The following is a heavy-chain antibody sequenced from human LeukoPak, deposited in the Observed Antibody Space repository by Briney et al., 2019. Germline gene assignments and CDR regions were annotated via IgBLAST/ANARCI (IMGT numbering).Heavy chain of an antibody. D-gene: IGHD4-23*01. J-gene: IGHJ4*02. CDR2: IYYSGST. Sequence: PSETLSLTCTVSGVSISSYYWSWIRQPPGKGREWLGYIYYSGSTNYNPSLKSRVTITVDTSKKEFILKRSSVTAADTAVYYFARVGVRYYFHYWGQGTLVTVSS. CDR1: GVSISSYY. V-gene: IGHV4-59*01. CDR3: ARVGVRYYFHY.